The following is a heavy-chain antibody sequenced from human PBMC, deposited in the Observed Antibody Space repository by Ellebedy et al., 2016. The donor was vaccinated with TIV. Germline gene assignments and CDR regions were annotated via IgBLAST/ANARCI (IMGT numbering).Heavy chain of an antibody. Sequence: GESLKISCAAFELYFGDDWMSWVRQAPGKGLEWVATIHKDGSERYYVDSVKGRFTVSRDNTRDMLFLEMSSLKADDTGIYYCVRGGARSSWYWRLWGQGTLVTVSS. J-gene: IGHJ4*02. CDR1: ELYFGDDW. CDR3: VRGGARSSWYWRL. V-gene: IGHV3-7*03. CDR2: IHKDGSER. D-gene: IGHD6-13*01.